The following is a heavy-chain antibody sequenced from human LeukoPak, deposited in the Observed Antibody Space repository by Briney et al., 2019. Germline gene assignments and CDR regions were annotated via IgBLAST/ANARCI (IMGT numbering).Heavy chain of an antibody. V-gene: IGHV3-23*01. CDR3: AKTKGLYHDFWSGYFDY. D-gene: IGHD3-3*01. CDR1: GFTFSSYA. Sequence: GGSLRLSCAASGFTFSSYAMSWVRQAPGKGLEWVSAISGSGGSTYYADSVKGRFTISRDNSKNTLYLQMNSLRAEDTAVYYCAKTKGLYHDFWSGYFDYWAREPWSPSPQ. J-gene: IGHJ4*02. CDR2: ISGSGGST.